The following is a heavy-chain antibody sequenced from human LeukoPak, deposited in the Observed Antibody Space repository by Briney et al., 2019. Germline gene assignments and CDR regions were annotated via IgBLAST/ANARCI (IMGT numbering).Heavy chain of an antibody. CDR2: ISSNSSYI. V-gene: IGHV3-21*01. D-gene: IGHD3-22*01. Sequence: GGSLRLSCAASGFTFSSYSMNWVRQAPGKGLEWVSSISSNSSYIYYADSVKGRFTISRDNAKNSLYLQMNSLRAEDTAVYYCARGYYDSSGYYGYWGQGTLVTVSS. CDR1: GFTFSSYS. J-gene: IGHJ4*02. CDR3: ARGYYDSSGYYGY.